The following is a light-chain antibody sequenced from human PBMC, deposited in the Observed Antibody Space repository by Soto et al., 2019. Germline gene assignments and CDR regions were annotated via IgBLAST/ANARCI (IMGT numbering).Light chain of an antibody. V-gene: IGKV3-11*01. Sequence: EVVLTQSKATLSLSPGERATLSCRASQSVSSYLAWYQQKPGQAPRLLIYDASNRATGIPARFSGSGSGTDFTLTISSLEPEDFAVYYCQQRSNWAITFGQGTKVDIK. J-gene: IGKJ1*01. CDR3: QQRSNWAIT. CDR1: QSVSSY. CDR2: DAS.